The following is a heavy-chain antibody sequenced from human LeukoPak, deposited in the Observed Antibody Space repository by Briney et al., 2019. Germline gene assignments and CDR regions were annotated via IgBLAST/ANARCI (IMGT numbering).Heavy chain of an antibody. CDR3: ARQVYDYVWGSYRPFDP. Sequence: GGSLRLSCAVPGFTFSNYWMHWVRQGPGEGLAWVSRITNDGSATGYADSVKGRFTISRDNAKNTLYLHMDSLSPEDTAVYYCARQVYDYVWGSYRPFDPWGQGTLVTVSS. J-gene: IGHJ5*02. D-gene: IGHD3-16*02. V-gene: IGHV3-74*01. CDR2: ITNDGSAT. CDR1: GFTFSNYW.